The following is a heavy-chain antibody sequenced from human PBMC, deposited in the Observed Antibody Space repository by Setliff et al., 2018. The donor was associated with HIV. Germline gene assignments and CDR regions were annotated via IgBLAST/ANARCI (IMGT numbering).Heavy chain of an antibody. CDR3: ARDKLEETTESLWGPMKNDAFDI. Sequence: SVKVSCKASGYTFTDYYMHWARQAPGQGLEWMGWINPNSGGTKYAQTFQGRVTMTRDTSINTAYMDLSRLRSDDTAVYCCARDKLEETTESLWGPMKNDAFDIWGPGTLVTVSS. CDR2: INPNSGGT. J-gene: IGHJ3*02. D-gene: IGHD1-1*01. V-gene: IGHV1-2*02. CDR1: GYTFTDYY.